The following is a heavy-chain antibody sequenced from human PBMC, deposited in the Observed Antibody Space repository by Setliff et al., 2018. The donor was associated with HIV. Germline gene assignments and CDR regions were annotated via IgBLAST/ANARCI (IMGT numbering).Heavy chain of an antibody. Sequence: GGSLRLSCAASGFTFSRYTMHWVRQAPGKGLESVSAINSNGDSTYYADSVKGRFTVSRDNSKDTMFLQMYSVRAEDTAVYYCAKDGEYYDSSGFSYWGQGTLVTVSS. CDR1: GFTFSRYT. CDR2: INSNGDST. J-gene: IGHJ4*02. CDR3: AKDGEYYDSSGFSY. V-gene: IGHV3-23*01. D-gene: IGHD3-22*01.